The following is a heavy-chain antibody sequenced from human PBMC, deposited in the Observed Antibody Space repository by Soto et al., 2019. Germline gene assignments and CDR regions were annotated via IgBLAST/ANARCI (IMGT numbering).Heavy chain of an antibody. CDR3: ARNGDSSDYRGWFDP. D-gene: IGHD3-22*01. J-gene: IGHJ5*02. CDR1: GFTVSSNY. V-gene: IGHV3-66*01. Sequence: EVQLVESGGGLVQPGGSLRLSCAASGFTVSSNYMSWVRQAPGKGLEWVSVIYSGGTTYYADSVKGRFTISRDNSKNTLYLQMTSLRAEDTGVYYCARNGDSSDYRGWFDPWGQGNLVTVSS. CDR2: IYSGGTT.